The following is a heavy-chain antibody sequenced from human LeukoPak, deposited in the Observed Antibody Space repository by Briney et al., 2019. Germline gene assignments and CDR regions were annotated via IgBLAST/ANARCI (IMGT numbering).Heavy chain of an antibody. D-gene: IGHD4-17*01. CDR1: GGSISSYY. Sequence: SETLSLTCTVSGGSISSYYWSWIRQPPGKGLEWIGHIYYSGSTNYNPSLKSRVTISVDTSKNQFSLKLSSVTAADTAVYYCAREGDYEEWRDWFDPWGQGTLVTVSS. CDR2: IYYSGST. V-gene: IGHV4-59*01. CDR3: AREGDYEEWRDWFDP. J-gene: IGHJ5*02.